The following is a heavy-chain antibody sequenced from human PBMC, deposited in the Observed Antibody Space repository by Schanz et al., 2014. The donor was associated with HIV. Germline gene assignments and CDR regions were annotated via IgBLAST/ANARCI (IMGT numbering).Heavy chain of an antibody. CDR2: ISYDGSNK. CDR3: AKVARWDYYNMDV. V-gene: IGHV3-30*18. Sequence: QVQLVESGGGVVQPGRSLRLSCAASGFTFSSDGMHWVRQAPGKGLEWVAFISYDGSNKYYADSVKGRFTIPRDNSKNTLYLQMNSLRAEDTAVYHCAKVARWDYYNMDVWGQGTTVTVSS. J-gene: IGHJ6*02. CDR1: GFTFSSDG.